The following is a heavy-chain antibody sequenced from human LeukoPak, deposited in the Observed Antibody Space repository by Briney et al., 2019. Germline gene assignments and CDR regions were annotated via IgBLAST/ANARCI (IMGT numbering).Heavy chain of an antibody. V-gene: IGHV1-8*01. D-gene: IGHD3-3*01. Sequence: ASVKVSCKASGYTFTSYDINWVRQATGQGLEWMGWMNPNSGNTGYAQKFQGRVTMTRNASISTAYMELSSLRSEDTAVYYCAGGSTQSDFWSGYSRYGWYYYMDVGGKGTTVTVSS. CDR2: MNPNSGNT. CDR1: GYTFTSYD. CDR3: AGGSTQSDFWSGYSRYGWYYYMDV. J-gene: IGHJ6*03.